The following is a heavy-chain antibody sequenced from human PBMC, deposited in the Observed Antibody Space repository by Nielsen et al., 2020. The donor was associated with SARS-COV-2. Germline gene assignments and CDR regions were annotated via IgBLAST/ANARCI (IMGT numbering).Heavy chain of an antibody. Sequence: SLKISCAASGFTFDDYAMHWVRQAPGKGLEWVSGISWNSGSIGYADSVKGRFTISRDNAKNTLYLQMNSLRAEDTAVYYCATGGLWFGGQGTLVTVSS. CDR1: GFTFDDYA. J-gene: IGHJ4*02. CDR3: ATGGLWF. D-gene: IGHD3-10*01. V-gene: IGHV3-9*01. CDR2: ISWNSGSI.